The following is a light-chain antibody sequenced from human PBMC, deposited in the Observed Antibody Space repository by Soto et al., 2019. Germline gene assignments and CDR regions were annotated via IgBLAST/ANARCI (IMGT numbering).Light chain of an antibody. CDR2: DNT. J-gene: IGLJ1*01. CDR1: KSNIGAGFA. CDR3: QSSVSRLTGSYV. V-gene: IGLV1-40*01. Sequence: QSALTQPPSVSGAPGQRVTISCTGRKSNIGAGFAVHWYQHIPGAAPRLLIYDNTDRPSGVPDRFSASTSGTSASLTINGLQAEDEGDYYCQSSVSRLTGSYVFGTGTKVTVL.